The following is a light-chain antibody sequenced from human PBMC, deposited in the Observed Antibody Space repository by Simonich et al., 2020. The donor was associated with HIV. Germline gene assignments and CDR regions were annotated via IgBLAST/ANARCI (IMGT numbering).Light chain of an antibody. CDR1: QSVLYSSNNKNY. CDR2: WAS. V-gene: IGKV4-1*01. J-gene: IGKJ1*01. Sequence: DIVMTQSPDSLAVSLGERATINCKSSQSVLYSSNNKNYLAWYQQKLGQPPKLLIYWASTRESGVPDRFSGSGSGTDFTLTISSLQAEDVAVYYCQQYYRTPQTFGQGTKVEIK. CDR3: QQYYRTPQT.